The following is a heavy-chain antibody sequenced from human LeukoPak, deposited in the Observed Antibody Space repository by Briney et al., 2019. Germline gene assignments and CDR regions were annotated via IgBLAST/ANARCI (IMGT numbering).Heavy chain of an antibody. CDR3: AREYYYDSPHAFDI. CDR2: IIPILGIA. J-gene: IGHJ3*02. CDR1: GGTFISYA. Sequence: SVKVSCKASGGTFISYAISWVRQAPGQGLEWMGRIIPILGIANYAQKFQGRVTITADKSTSTAYMELSSLRSEDTAVYYCAREYYYDSPHAFDIWGQGTMVTVSS. V-gene: IGHV1-69*04. D-gene: IGHD3-22*01.